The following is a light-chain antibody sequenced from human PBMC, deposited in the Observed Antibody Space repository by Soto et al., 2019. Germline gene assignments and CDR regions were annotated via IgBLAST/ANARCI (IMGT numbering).Light chain of an antibody. CDR2: GDS. CDR1: SSNIGAGYD. Sequence: QSALTQPPSVSGAPGQRVTISCIGSSSNIGAGYDVNWYQQLPETAPKLLIFGDSNRPSGVPDRFSGSKSGTSASLVITGLQADDEADYYCQSNDNGLSGSDVFGTGTKVTVL. V-gene: IGLV1-40*01. CDR3: QSNDNGLSGSDV. J-gene: IGLJ1*01.